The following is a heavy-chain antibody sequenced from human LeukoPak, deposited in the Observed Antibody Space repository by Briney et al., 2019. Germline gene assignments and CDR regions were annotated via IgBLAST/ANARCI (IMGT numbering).Heavy chain of an antibody. V-gene: IGHV3-23*01. CDR2: ISGSGGST. Sequence: GGFLRLSCAASGFTFSSYAMSWVRQAPGKGLEWVSAISGSGGSTYYADSVKGRFTISRDNSKNTLYLQMNSLRAEDTAVYYCAKDGVSSIKYYYDSSGYYYDNWGQGTLVTVSS. CDR3: AKDGVSSIKYYYDSSGYYYDN. CDR1: GFTFSSYA. J-gene: IGHJ4*02. D-gene: IGHD3-22*01.